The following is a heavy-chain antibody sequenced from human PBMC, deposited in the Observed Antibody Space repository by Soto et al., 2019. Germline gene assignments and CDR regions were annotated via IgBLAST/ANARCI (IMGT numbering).Heavy chain of an antibody. Sequence: QPGGSLRLSCAASGFTFSSYGMHWVRQAPGKGLEWVAVISYDGSNKYYADSVKGRFTISRDNSKNTLYLQMNSLRAEDTAVYYSAKVNEALAYDYWGQGTLVTVSS. V-gene: IGHV3-30*18. CDR3: AKVNEALAYDY. D-gene: IGHD2-21*01. CDR1: GFTFSSYG. CDR2: ISYDGSNK. J-gene: IGHJ4*02.